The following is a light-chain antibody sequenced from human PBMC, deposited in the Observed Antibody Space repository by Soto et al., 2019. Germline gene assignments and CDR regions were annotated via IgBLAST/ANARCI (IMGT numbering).Light chain of an antibody. CDR3: QQRSNWPLVT. J-gene: IGKJ5*01. V-gene: IGKV3-11*01. CDR2: DAS. CDR1: QSVSSY. Sequence: EIVLTQSPATLSLSPGERATLSCRASQSVSSYLAWYQQKPGQAPRLLIYDASNRATAIPARFSGSGSGTDFTLPIISLEPEDFAVYYCQQRSNWPLVTFGQGTRLEIK.